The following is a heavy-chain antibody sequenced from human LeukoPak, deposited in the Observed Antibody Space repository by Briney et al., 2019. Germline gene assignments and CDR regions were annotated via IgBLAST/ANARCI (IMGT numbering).Heavy chain of an antibody. D-gene: IGHD2-15*01. CDR3: ARDLEV. J-gene: IGHJ4*02. CDR1: GFTFRSYE. V-gene: IGHV3-48*03. Sequence: GGSLRLSCAASGFTFRSYEMNWVRQAPGKWLEWVSYISTTSSHIYYADSVQGRFTISRDNAMNSLYLQMNSLGAEDTAVYSCARDLEVGGQGTLVTVPS. CDR2: ISTTSSHI.